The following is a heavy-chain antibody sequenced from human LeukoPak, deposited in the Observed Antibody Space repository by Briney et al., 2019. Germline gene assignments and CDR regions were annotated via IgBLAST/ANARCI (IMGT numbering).Heavy chain of an antibody. D-gene: IGHD4-11*01. CDR2: IRSDGTNQ. CDR3: AKDAQRGFDYSNSLEY. V-gene: IGHV3-30*02. CDR1: GFTFSHYG. Sequence: GGSLRLSCAAAGFTFSHYGMHWVRQAPGKGLEWVAVIRSDGTNQYYADSVKGRFTISRDDSGNTVYLQMNSLRPEDTGVYYCAKDAQRGFDYSNSLEYWGQGTPVTVST. J-gene: IGHJ4*02.